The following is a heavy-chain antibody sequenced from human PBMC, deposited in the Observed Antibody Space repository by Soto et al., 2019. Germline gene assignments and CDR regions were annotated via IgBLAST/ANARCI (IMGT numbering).Heavy chain of an antibody. J-gene: IGHJ6*02. CDR3: AKDLVVDTAMVYGMDV. CDR1: GFTFSSYG. D-gene: IGHD5-18*01. Sequence: QVQLVESGGGVVQPGWSLRLSCAASGFTFSSYGMHWVRQAPGKGLEWVAVISYDGSNKYYADSVKGRFTISRDNSKNTLYLQMNSLRAEDTAVYYCAKDLVVDTAMVYGMDVWGQGTTVTVSS. V-gene: IGHV3-30*18. CDR2: ISYDGSNK.